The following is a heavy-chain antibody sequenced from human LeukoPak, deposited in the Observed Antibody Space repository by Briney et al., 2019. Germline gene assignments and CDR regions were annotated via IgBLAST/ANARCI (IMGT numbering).Heavy chain of an antibody. D-gene: IGHD3-10*01. Sequence: SETLSLTCTVSGGSISSHYYWIWIRQPPGKGLEWIGSIYYSGSTYYNPSLKSRVTISVDTSKNQFSLKLSSLAAAETAVYYCARQYGSGSAYTPVVDLWGQGTLVTVSS. J-gene: IGHJ4*02. CDR2: IYYSGST. CDR1: GGSISSHYY. V-gene: IGHV4-39*01. CDR3: ARQYGSGSAYTPVVDL.